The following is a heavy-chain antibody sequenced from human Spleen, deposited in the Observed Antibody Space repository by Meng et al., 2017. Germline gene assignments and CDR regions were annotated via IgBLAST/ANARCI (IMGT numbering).Heavy chain of an antibody. V-gene: IGHV4-34*01. D-gene: IGHD4-11*01. CDR2: INHSGST. CDR3: ARGPTTMAHDFDY. CDR1: GGSFSDYY. Sequence: LERWADVLCNPSETLSLLCCLSGGSFSDYYWRWIRQPPGKGLEWIGEINHSGSTNYNPPLESRATISVDTSQNNLSLKLSSVTAADSAVYYCARGPTTMAHDFDYWGQGTLVTVSS. J-gene: IGHJ4*02.